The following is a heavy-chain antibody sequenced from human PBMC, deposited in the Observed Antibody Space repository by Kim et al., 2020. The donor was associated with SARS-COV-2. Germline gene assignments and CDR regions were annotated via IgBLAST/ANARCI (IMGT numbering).Heavy chain of an antibody. CDR1: GFTLGNYW. D-gene: IGHD1-26*01. Sequence: GGSLRLSCVASGFTLGNYWMAWVRQAPGKELEWLTNINQDGTTRNSVDSVKGRFTISRDNAKNSVYLQLNSLRAEDAAMYYCARDVGTGRHDCWGQGTLVTVSS. CDR3: ARDVGTGRHDC. J-gene: IGHJ4*02. V-gene: IGHV3-7*01. CDR2: INQDGTTR.